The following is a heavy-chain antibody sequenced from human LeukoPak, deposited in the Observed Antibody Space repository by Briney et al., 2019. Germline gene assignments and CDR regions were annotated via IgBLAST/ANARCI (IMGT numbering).Heavy chain of an antibody. J-gene: IGHJ4*02. CDR1: GFTFSDYY. CDR2: ISSSGSTI. V-gene: IGHV3-11*04. Sequence: GGSLRLSCAASGFTFSDYYMSWIRQAPGKGLEWVSYISSSGSTIYYADSVKGRFTISRDNAKNSLYLQMNSLRAEDTAVYHCVRLFRDVTTFDYWGQGTPVTVSS. D-gene: IGHD1-1*01. CDR3: VRLFRDVTTFDY.